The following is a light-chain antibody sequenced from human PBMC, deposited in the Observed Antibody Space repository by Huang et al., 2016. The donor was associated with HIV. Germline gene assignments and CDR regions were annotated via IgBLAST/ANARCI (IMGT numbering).Light chain of an antibody. J-gene: IGKJ1*01. CDR3: QQYGTSPRT. CDR1: QTVSSSN. Sequence: EIVLTQSPGTLSLSPGERATLSCRASQTVSSSNLAWFQQKAGQAPRLLIYNAFRRATGIPERFSGRGSGTDFTLTISRLEPEDFAVYYCQQYGTSPRTFGQGTKLDIK. CDR2: NAF. V-gene: IGKV3-20*01.